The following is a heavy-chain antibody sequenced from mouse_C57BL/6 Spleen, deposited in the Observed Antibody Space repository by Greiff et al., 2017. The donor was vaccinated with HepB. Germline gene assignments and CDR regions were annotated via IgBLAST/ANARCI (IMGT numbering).Heavy chain of an antibody. V-gene: IGHV1-80*01. CDR1: GYAFSSYW. CDR3: ARTDGNYRYAMDY. Sequence: QVQLQQSGAELVKPGASVKISCKASGYAFSSYWMNWVKQRPGKGLEWIGQIYPGAGDTNYNGKFKGKATLTADKSSSTAYMQLSSLTSEDSAVYFCARTDGNYRYAMDYWGQGTSVTVSS. D-gene: IGHD2-1*01. J-gene: IGHJ4*01. CDR2: IYPGAGDT.